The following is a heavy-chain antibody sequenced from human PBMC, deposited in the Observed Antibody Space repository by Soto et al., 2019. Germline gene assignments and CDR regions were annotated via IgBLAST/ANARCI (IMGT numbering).Heavy chain of an antibody. Sequence: ASVKVSCKASGYTFTGYYVHWVRQAPGQGLEWMGWINPNSGDTYLAQRFQGRVTMNRDTSIGTAYMELRGLTSDDTAEYYCAKGGAIVAAGTRVYLYNAMDVWGQVTTVTVSS. CDR2: INPNSGDT. CDR1: GYTFTGYY. D-gene: IGHD1-26*01. CDR3: AKGGAIVAAGTRVYLYNAMDV. V-gene: IGHV1-2*02. J-gene: IGHJ6*02.